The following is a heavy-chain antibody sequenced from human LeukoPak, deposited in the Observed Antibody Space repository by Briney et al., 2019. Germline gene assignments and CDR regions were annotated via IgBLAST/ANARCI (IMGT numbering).Heavy chain of an antibody. Sequence: ASVKVSCKVSGYTLTELSMHCVRQAPGKGLEWMGGFDPEDGETIYAQKFQGRVTMTEDTSTDTAYMELSSLRSEDTAVYYCATDARGGGRINVNWFDPWGQGTLVTVSS. D-gene: IGHD2-15*01. CDR3: ATDARGGGRINVNWFDP. V-gene: IGHV1-24*01. J-gene: IGHJ5*02. CDR2: FDPEDGET. CDR1: GYTLTELS.